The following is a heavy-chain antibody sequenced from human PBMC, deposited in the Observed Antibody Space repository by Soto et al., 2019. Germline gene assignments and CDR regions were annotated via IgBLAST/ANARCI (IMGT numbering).Heavy chain of an antibody. CDR2: IIPIFGTE. V-gene: IGHV1-69*01. D-gene: IGHD6-13*01. J-gene: IGHJ6*02. CDR3: ARDVAAAGMGTYYYGMDV. CDR1: GGTFSSYA. Sequence: QVQLVQSGAEVKKPGSSVKVSCKASGGTFSSYAISWVRQAPGQGLEWMGGIIPIFGTENYAQKLQARVTITAEESTSTAYMELSSLRSEDTAVYYCARDVAAAGMGTYYYGMDVWGQGTTVTVSS.